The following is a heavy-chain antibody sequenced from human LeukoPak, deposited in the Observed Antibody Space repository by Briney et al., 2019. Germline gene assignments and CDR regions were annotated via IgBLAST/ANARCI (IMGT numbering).Heavy chain of an antibody. CDR3: ARHAGYCSSTSCYAPTDY. J-gene: IGHJ4*02. Sequence: GGSLRLSCAASGFTFSSYSMNWVRQAPGKGLEWVSYNSSSSSTIYYADSVKGRFTISRDNAKNSLYLQMNSLRAEDTAVYYCARHAGYCSSTSCYAPTDYWCQGTLVTVSS. CDR2: NSSSSSTI. CDR1: GFTFSSYS. V-gene: IGHV3-48*01. D-gene: IGHD2-2*01.